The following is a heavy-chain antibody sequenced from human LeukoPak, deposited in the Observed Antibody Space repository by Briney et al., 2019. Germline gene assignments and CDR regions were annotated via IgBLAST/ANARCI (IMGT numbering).Heavy chain of an antibody. CDR3: AKDRYCSSTSCYLHFQH. CDR1: GYTLITYG. Sequence: GGSLRLSQAASGYTLITYGVHWVRQAPGKGLEWVAFIRYDGSNKYYADSVKGRFTISRDKSKNTLYLQMNSLRAEAAAVYYCAKDRYCSSTSCYLHFQHWGQGTLVTVSA. J-gene: IGHJ1*01. D-gene: IGHD2-2*01. CDR2: IRYDGSNK. V-gene: IGHV3-30*02.